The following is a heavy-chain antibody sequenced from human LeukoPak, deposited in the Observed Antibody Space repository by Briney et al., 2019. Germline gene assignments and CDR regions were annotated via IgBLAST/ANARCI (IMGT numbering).Heavy chain of an antibody. V-gene: IGHV3-7*01. D-gene: IGHD6-13*01. CDR1: GFTFNSFW. CDR2: IKQDGSEK. J-gene: IGHJ4*02. Sequence: SGGSLRLSCVASGFTFNSFWMIWVRQAPGKGLEWVANIKQDGSEKYYVDSVKGRFTISRDNAENSLYLQMNSLRAEDTAVYYCARISSSWYYFDYWGQGTLVPVSS. CDR3: ARISSSWYYFDY.